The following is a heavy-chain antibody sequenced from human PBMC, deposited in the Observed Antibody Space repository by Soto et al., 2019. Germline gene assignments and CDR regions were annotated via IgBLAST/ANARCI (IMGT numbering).Heavy chain of an antibody. CDR3: AHRVWYSSSWYLDY. CDR2: IYWNDDK. Sequence: SGPTLVNPTQTLTLTCTFSGFSLSTSGVGVGWIRQPHGKALEWLALIYWNDDKSYSPSLKSSITITKHTSKNQVDLTMTNIDAVDTATYCCAHRVWYSSSWYLDYWGQGTLVTVSS. J-gene: IGHJ4*02. D-gene: IGHD6-13*01. CDR1: GFSLSTSGVG. V-gene: IGHV2-5*01.